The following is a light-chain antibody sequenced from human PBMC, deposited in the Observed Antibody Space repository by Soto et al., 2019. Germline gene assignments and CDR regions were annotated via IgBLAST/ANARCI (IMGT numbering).Light chain of an antibody. V-gene: IGKV3D-15*01. CDR3: QQYNESPT. CDR2: GAS. J-gene: IGKJ1*01. CDR1: QSVSSN. Sequence: RVMTQSPATLSVSPGERATLSCRASQSVSSNLAWYQQKPGQAPRLLIYGASTRATGIPARFSGSGSGTEFTLTISSLQSEDFAVYYCQQYNESPTFGQGTKVEVK.